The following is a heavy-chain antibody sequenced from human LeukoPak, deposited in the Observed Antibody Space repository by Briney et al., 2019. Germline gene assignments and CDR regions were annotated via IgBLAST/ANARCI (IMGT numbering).Heavy chain of an antibody. CDR3: ATQDLGFTMVRGVAAD. CDR1: GLAFSNYA. D-gene: IGHD3-10*01. Sequence: PGGSLRLSCAASGLAFSNYAMSWVRQAPGNGLEWVSTIGVSSGSTDYADSVKGRFTVSRDNSKNTLYLQMNSLRAEDTSLYYSATQDLGFTMVRGVAADWGQGTLVTVSS. V-gene: IGHV3-23*01. J-gene: IGHJ4*02. CDR2: IGVSSGST.